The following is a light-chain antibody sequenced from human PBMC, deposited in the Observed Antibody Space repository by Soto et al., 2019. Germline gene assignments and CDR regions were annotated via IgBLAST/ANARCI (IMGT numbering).Light chain of an antibody. CDR1: QSVSDW. CDR2: DTS. J-gene: IGKJ5*01. Sequence: IQMTQSPSTLSASVGDRVTITCRASQSVSDWLAWYQQKPGNPPKLLIYDTSRLESAVPSRFSASGSGTDFTLTISSLQPEDFATYYCQQRYSFPITFGQGTRLEIK. V-gene: IGKV1-5*01. CDR3: QQRYSFPIT.